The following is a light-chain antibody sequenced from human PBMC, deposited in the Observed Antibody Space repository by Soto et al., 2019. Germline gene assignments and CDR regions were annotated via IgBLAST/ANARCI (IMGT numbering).Light chain of an antibody. CDR2: GAS. V-gene: IGKV3-15*01. CDR3: QQYNSWPPLT. CDR1: QDIRST. J-gene: IGKJ4*01. Sequence: ETVMTQSPATLSVSPGYRATLAWRASQDIRSTLAWYQKKPGQAPRLLIYGASTSATGIPARFSRSGSRTKLTLTISSLQSEDFAVYYCQQYNSWPPLTFGGGTKVEI.